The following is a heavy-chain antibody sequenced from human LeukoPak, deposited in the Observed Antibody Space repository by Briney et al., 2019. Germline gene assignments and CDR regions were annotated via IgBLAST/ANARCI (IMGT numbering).Heavy chain of an antibody. D-gene: IGHD2-15*01. CDR2: IYYRGST. J-gene: IGHJ5*02. CDR3: ARHADSSAGSCYPPNWFDP. Sequence: PSETLSLTCTVSGGSISSYYWSWIRQPPGKGLEWIGYIYYRGSTNYNPSLKSRVTISVDTSKNQFSLKLSSVTAADTAVYYCARHADSSAGSCYPPNWFDPRGQGTLVTVSS. CDR1: GGSISSYY. V-gene: IGHV4-59*08.